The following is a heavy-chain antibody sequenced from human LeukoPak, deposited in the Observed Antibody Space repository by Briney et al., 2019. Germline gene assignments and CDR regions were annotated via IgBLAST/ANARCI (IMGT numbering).Heavy chain of an antibody. CDR3: ARGGRAAAAGTVNYPSDY. J-gene: IGHJ4*02. D-gene: IGHD6-13*01. V-gene: IGHV3-30-3*01. CDR2: ISYDGSNK. Sequence: PGGSLRLSCAASGFTFSSYAMHWVRQAPGKGLEWVAVISYDGSNKYYADSVKGRFTISRDNSKNTLYLQMNSLRAEDTAVYYCARGGRAAAAGTVNYPSDYWGQGTLVTVSS. CDR1: GFTFSSYA.